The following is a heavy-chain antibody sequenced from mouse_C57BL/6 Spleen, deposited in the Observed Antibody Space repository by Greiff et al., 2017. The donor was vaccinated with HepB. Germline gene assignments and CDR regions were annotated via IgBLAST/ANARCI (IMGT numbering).Heavy chain of an antibody. D-gene: IGHD6-1*01. CDR1: GYTFTSYW. CDR2: IDPSDSYT. J-gene: IGHJ4*01. CDR3: AVSSNAMDY. Sequence: QVQLQQPGAELVMPGASVKLSCKASGYTFTSYWMHWVKQRPGQGLEWIGEIDPSDSYTNYNQKFKGKSTLTVDKSSSTAYMQLSSLTSEDSAVYYCAVSSNAMDYWGQGTSVTVSS. V-gene: IGHV1-69*01.